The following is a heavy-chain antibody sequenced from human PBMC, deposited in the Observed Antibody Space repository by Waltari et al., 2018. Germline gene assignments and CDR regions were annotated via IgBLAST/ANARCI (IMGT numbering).Heavy chain of an antibody. CDR2: ISVSGGNT. J-gene: IGHJ4*02. D-gene: IGHD2-8*02. CDR1: GFSFSNYA. V-gene: IGHV3-23*01. CDR3: ASQVDFALVPVERHFDS. Sequence: EVQLLESGGGLVQPGGSLRLSCAASGFSFSNYAMSWVRQAPGKGLEYVSAISVSGGNTYYADSVKDRFTVSRDNSKNTLFLQMNSPRAEDTATYYCASQVDFALVPVERHFDSWGQGTLVTVSP.